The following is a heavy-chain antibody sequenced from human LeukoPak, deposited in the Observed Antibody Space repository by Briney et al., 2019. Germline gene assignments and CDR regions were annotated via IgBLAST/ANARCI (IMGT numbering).Heavy chain of an antibody. D-gene: IGHD2-2*01. CDR1: GITFSNSA. J-gene: IGHJ1*01. V-gene: IGHV3-23*01. CDR2: ISGSGSDT. CDR3: AKGESDIVVVPAAAAEYFQH. Sequence: GGSLRLSCAASGITFSNSAMSWVRQTPGTGLEWVSTISGSGSDTYYTDSVEGRFTISRDNSKNTLYLQMNSLRAEDTAVYYCAKGESDIVVVPAAAAEYFQHWGQGTLVTVSS.